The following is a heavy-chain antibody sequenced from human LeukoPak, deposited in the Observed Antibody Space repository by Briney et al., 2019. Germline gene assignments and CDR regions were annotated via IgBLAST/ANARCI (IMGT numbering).Heavy chain of an antibody. Sequence: GGSLRLSCAASGFTFSSYGMHWVRQAPGKGLEWVAGKSYDGSNEYYADSVKGRFTISRDNSKNTLYLQMNSLRAEDTAVYYCAKNAQLWFNYFDYWGQGTLVTVSS. CDR3: AKNAQLWFNYFDY. V-gene: IGHV3-30*18. D-gene: IGHD5-18*01. CDR1: GFTFSSYG. J-gene: IGHJ4*02. CDR2: KSYDGSNE.